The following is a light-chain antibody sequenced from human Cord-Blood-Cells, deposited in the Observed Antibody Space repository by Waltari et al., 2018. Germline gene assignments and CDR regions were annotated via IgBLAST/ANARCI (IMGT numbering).Light chain of an antibody. Sequence: DIVMTQSPLSLPVTPGEPASISCRPSQSLLHSNGYNDLDWYLQTPGQSPQLLIYLGSNRASGVPGRFSGSGSGTDFTLRISRVEAEDVGVYYCMQALQTLQTTLTFGGGTKVEIK. CDR3: MQALQTLQTTLT. J-gene: IGKJ4*01. V-gene: IGKV2-28*01. CDR1: QSLLHSNGYND. CDR2: LGS.